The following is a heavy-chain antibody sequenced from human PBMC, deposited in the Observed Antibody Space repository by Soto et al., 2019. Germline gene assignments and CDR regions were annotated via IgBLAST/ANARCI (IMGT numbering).Heavy chain of an antibody. J-gene: IGHJ4*02. CDR3: ARGSYASNFDT. Sequence: SETLSLTWAVSGGPISSIDWWSWVRQPPEKGLEWIGEIYHRGGTNYNPSLKSRVTLSLDKSKNQFSLKLTSVTAADTAIYYCARGSYASNFDTWGQGTLVTVSS. D-gene: IGHD2-2*01. CDR1: GGPISSIDW. V-gene: IGHV4-4*02. CDR2: IYHRGGT.